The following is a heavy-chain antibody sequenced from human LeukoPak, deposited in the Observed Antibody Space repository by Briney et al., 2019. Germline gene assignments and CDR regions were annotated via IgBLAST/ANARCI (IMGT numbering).Heavy chain of an antibody. D-gene: IGHD6-13*01. Sequence: SEALSLTCTVSGGSLSTYYWSWLRQPPGKGLDWIGYVYYSGSTNYTPSLKSRVTISVDTSKNQFSLKLSSVTAADTAVYYCASQRVYGYYYYGMDVWGQGTTVTVSS. CDR2: VYYSGST. J-gene: IGHJ6*02. CDR3: ASQRVYGYYYYGMDV. CDR1: GGSLSTYY. V-gene: IGHV4-59*08.